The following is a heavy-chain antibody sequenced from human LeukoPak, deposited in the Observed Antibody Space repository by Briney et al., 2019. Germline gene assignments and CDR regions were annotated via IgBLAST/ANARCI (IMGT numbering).Heavy chain of an antibody. CDR3: ARDLLAAVGSYYFDY. D-gene: IGHD3-10*01. CDR2: ISGSGGST. Sequence: PSETLSLTCAVSTDSITSNWWSWVRQPPGKGLEWVSTISGSGGSTYYADSVKGRFFISRDNSKSTLYLQMNSLRHEDTAVYYCARDLLAAVGSYYFDYWGQGTLVTVSS. J-gene: IGHJ4*02. V-gene: IGHV3-23*01. CDR1: TDSITSNW.